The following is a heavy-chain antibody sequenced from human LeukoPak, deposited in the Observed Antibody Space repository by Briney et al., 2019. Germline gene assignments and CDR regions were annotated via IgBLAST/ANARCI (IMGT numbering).Heavy chain of an antibody. CDR1: GFTFSSYG. Sequence: GRSLRLSCAASGFTFSSYGMHWVRQAPGKGLEWVAVISYDGSNKYYADSVKGRFTISRDNSKNTLYLQMNSLRAEDTAVYYCARSPGLWFGELGFGYNWFDPWGQGTLVTVSS. D-gene: IGHD3-10*01. CDR3: ARSPGLWFGELGFGYNWFDP. J-gene: IGHJ5*02. CDR2: ISYDGSNK. V-gene: IGHV3-30*03.